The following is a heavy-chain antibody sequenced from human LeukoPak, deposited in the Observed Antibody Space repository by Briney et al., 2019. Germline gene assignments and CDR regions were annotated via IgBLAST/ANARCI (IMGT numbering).Heavy chain of an antibody. CDR2: INPNSGGT. D-gene: IGHD1-26*01. V-gene: IGHV1-2*02. CDR3: ARPGGSYYDNLFDY. J-gene: IGHJ4*02. Sequence: ASVKVSCKTSGYTFSGSYIHWVRQAPGQGLEWMGWINPNSGGTNYAQKFQGRVTMTRDTSISTAYMELSRLRTDDTAVYYCARPGGSYYDNLFDYWGQGTLVTVSS. CDR1: GYTFSGSY.